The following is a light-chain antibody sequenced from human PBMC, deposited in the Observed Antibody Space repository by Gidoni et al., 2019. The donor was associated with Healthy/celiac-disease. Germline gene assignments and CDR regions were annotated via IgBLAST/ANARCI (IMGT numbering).Light chain of an antibody. CDR1: SGSIASNY. CDR3: QSYDSSIRV. V-gene: IGLV6-57*01. Sequence: NFLLTQPHPVSESPGKTVTISCTRSSGSIASNYVQWYQQRPGSSPTTVIYEDNQRPSGVPERFSGSIDSSSNSASLTISGLKTEDEADYYCQSYDSSIRVFGGGTKLTVL. J-gene: IGLJ3*02. CDR2: EDN.